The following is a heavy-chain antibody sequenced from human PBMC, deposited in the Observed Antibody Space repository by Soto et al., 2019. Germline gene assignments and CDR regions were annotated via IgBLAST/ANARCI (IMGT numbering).Heavy chain of an antibody. CDR2: IYHNGNT. CDR3: ATNLCGGGRCHTAFAI. CDR1: GGSISSYY. Sequence: PSETLSLTCTVSGGSISSYYWSCIRQPPGKELQYIAEIYHNGNTNYNPSLKSRVTMSIDKSNNQFSLRLNSVTAADTAVYYCATNLCGGGRCHTAFAIWGQGTAVTVSS. J-gene: IGHJ3*02. V-gene: IGHV4-59*12. D-gene: IGHD2-15*01.